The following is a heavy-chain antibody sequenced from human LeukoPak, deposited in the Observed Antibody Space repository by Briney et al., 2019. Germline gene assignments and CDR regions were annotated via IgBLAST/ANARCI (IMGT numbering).Heavy chain of an antibody. CDR2: IYYSGST. CDR3: ARIPRSGSYSVDY. CDR1: GGSISSGGYY. V-gene: IGHV4-31*03. J-gene: IGHJ4*02. Sequence: PSETLSLTCTVSGGSISSGGYYWSWIRQHPGKGLEWSGYIYYSGSTYYNPSLKSRVTISVDTSKNQFSLKLNSVTAADTAVYYCARIPRSGSYSVDYWGQGTLVTVSP. D-gene: IGHD1-26*01.